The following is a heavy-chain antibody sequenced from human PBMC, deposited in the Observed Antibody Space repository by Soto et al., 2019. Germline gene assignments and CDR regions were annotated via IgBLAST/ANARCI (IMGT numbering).Heavy chain of an antibody. CDR3: ARRNTIAAAGAYDY. CDR1: GYSFTSYG. D-gene: IGHD6-13*01. V-gene: IGHV5-10-1*01. CDR2: IDPSDSYT. J-gene: IGHJ4*02. Sequence: LGESLKISCKGSGYSFTSYGISWVRQMPGKGLEWMGRIDPSDSYTNYSPSFQGHVTISADKSISTAYLQWSSLKASDTAMYYCARRNTIAAAGAYDYWGQGTLVTVSS.